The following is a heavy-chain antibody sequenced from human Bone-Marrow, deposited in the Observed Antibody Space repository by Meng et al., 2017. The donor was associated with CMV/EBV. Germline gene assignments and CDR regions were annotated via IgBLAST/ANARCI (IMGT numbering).Heavy chain of an antibody. J-gene: IGHJ4*02. CDR2: ISYDGNNK. CDR3: ARDLSGGGMDY. Sequence: GGSLRLSCAASGSTFSGSAMHWVRQAPGKGLEWVAVISYDGNNKYYTDSVKGRFTISRDNSKNTLYLQMDTLRPEDTAVYYCARDLSGGGMDYWGQGTLVTGSS. CDR1: GSTFSGSA. V-gene: IGHV3-30-3*01. D-gene: IGHD3-16*01.